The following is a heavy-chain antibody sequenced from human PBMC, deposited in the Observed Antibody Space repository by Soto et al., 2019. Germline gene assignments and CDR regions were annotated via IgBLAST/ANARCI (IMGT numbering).Heavy chain of an antibody. CDR3: ARDSEVVAAAGYYYYGMDV. CDR2: IYYSGST. Sequence: SETLSLTCTVYGGSISSYYWSWIRQPPGKGLEWIGYIYYSGSTNYNPSLKSRVTISVDTSKNQFSLKLSSVTAADTAVYYCARDSEVVAAAGYYYYGMDVWGQGTTVTVSS. D-gene: IGHD6-13*01. J-gene: IGHJ6*02. V-gene: IGHV4-59*01. CDR1: GGSISSYY.